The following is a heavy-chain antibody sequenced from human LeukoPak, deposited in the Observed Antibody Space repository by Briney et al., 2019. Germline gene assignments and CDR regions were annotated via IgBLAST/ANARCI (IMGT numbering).Heavy chain of an antibody. J-gene: IGHJ4*02. CDR1: GATFSGTY. D-gene: IGHD1-7*01. Sequence: GASLQISSQASGATFSGTYNAWVRQMARKGVEWRGIVYFDGSDTRYSPSFQGQVTISVDQSISRAYLQWTSLKTSDTAMYYCARFLHGNSLDYWGQGTLVTVSS. V-gene: IGHV5-51*01. CDR3: ARFLHGNSLDY. CDR2: VYFDGSDT.